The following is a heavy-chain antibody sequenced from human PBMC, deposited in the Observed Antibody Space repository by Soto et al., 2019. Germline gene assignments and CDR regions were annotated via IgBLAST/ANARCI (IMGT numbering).Heavy chain of an antibody. CDR2: IYHSGST. Sequence: PSETLSLTCAVSGYSISSGYYWGWIRQPPGKGLEWIGSIYHSGSTYYNPSLKSRVTISVDTSKNQFSLKLSSVTAADTAVYYCARANYYDSSGPGGRAFDIWG. CDR1: GYSISSGYY. J-gene: IGHJ3*02. V-gene: IGHV4-38-2*01. D-gene: IGHD3-22*01. CDR3: ARANYYDSSGPGGRAFDI.